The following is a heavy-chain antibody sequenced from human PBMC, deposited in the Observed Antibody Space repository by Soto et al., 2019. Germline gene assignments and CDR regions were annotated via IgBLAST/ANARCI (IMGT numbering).Heavy chain of an antibody. CDR2: IHYSGTT. J-gene: IGHJ5*02. CDR1: GGSMRNYF. CDR3: VRIRYQLPSSVLWLDP. Sequence: PSETLSLTCTVSGGSMRNYFWTWIRQPPGKGLEWIGYIHYSGTTSFFPSYNPSLRSRVTISVDTSQNQFSLKLFSVTAADTAMYFCVRIRYQLPSSVLWLDPWGQGTPVTVSS. V-gene: IGHV4-59*12. D-gene: IGHD3-16*01.